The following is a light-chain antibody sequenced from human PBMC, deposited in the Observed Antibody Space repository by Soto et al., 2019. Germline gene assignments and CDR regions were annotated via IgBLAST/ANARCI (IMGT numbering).Light chain of an antibody. Sequence: QLVLTQPPSASGTPGQRVTISCSGSNSNIGSSYVYWYQQVPGTAPKLLIYRNNQRPSGVPDRFSGSKSGTSASLAISGLRSEDEADYYCAAWDDSLSGRVFGGGTKVTVL. CDR3: AAWDDSLSGRV. V-gene: IGLV1-47*01. CDR2: RNN. J-gene: IGLJ3*02. CDR1: NSNIGSSY.